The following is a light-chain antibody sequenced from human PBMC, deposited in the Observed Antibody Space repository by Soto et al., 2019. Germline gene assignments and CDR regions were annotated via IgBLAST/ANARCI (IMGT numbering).Light chain of an antibody. CDR3: LSYTSANTRV. CDR1: SSDVGGYKF. V-gene: IGLV2-14*01. Sequence: QSALTQPASVSASPGQSITISCTGTSSDVGGYKFVSWYQHHPGKAPKLRIYEVNNRPSGVSNRFSGSKSGNTASLTISGLQPEDEADYYCLSYTSANTRVFGGGTQLTVL. J-gene: IGLJ3*02. CDR2: EVN.